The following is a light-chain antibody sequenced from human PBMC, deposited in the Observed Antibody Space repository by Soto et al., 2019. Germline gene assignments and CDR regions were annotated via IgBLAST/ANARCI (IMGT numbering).Light chain of an antibody. CDR2: DVN. J-gene: IGLJ2*01. CDR3: SSYTTTTPVV. Sequence: QSVLTQPASVSGSPGQSITISCTGTNSDIGGYDYVSWYQHHPGKAPRLLIYDVNNWPSGVSDRFSGSKSGNTASLTISGLQAEDEAVYYCSSYTTTTPVVFGGGTKLTVL. V-gene: IGLV2-14*03. CDR1: NSDIGGYDY.